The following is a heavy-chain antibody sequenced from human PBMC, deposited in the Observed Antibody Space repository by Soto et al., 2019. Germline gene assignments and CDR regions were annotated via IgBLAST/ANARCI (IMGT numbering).Heavy chain of an antibody. Sequence: QVQLVESGGGLVKPGGSLRLSCAASGFIFSDYYMSWIRQAPGKGLDWLSYISSSSSYTNYADSVKGRFTISRDNAKNSLYLQMNSLRVEDTAVYYCARVPYYFASGTDYGMDVWGQGTTVTVSS. V-gene: IGHV3-11*06. CDR1: GFIFSDYY. D-gene: IGHD3-10*01. CDR3: ARVPYYFASGTDYGMDV. J-gene: IGHJ6*02. CDR2: ISSSSSYT.